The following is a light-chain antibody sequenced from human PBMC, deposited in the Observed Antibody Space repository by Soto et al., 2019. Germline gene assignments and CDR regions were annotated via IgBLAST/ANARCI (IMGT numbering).Light chain of an antibody. CDR1: QSVRTY. CDR3: QQTYSSPYT. Sequence: DIPMTQSPSSLSASVGDRVTITCRASQSVRTYLNWYQQKPGMAPKVLIYAASSLQYGVPSRFSGSGSGTDFTLTISSLQPEDFATYYCQQTYSSPYTFGPGTKLESK. J-gene: IGKJ2*01. CDR2: AAS. V-gene: IGKV1-39*01.